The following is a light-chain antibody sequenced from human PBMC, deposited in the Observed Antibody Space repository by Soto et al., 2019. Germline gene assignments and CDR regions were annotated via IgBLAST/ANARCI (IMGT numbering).Light chain of an antibody. CDR3: ETWVGTDNVV. V-gene: IGLV4-69*01. CDR2: LNSDGSH. J-gene: IGLJ2*01. CDR1: SGYSSYA. Sequence: QPVLTQSPSASASLGASVKVTCTLSSGYSSYAIAWHQQQPEKGPQYLMKLNSDGSHSKGDGIPDRFSGSSSGAERYLTISSLQFEDEDDYACETWVGTDNVVFGGGTKLTVL.